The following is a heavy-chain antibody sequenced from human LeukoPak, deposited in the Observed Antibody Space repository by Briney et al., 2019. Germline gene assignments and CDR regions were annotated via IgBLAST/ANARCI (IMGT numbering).Heavy chain of an antibody. CDR2: INPNTGGT. J-gene: IGHJ4*02. Sequence: ASVKVSCKASGHTFTDYYMHWVRQAPGQGLEWMGWINPNTGGTNYAQKFQGRVTMTRDTSISTAYMELSRLRSDDTAVYYCAKDGCRSASCYAVYWGQGTLVTVSS. D-gene: IGHD2-2*01. V-gene: IGHV1-2*02. CDR3: AKDGCRSASCYAVY. CDR1: GHTFTDYY.